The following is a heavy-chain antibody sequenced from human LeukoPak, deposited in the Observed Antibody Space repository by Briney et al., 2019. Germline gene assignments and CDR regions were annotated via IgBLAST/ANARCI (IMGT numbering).Heavy chain of an antibody. V-gene: IGHV3-48*03. Sequence: PGGSLRLSCAASGFSFDRYEMNWVRRAPGRGLEWISYVSANGATTYYAESVRGRFSISRDNAKTSLSLQMNSLRVEDTAVYYCAIGGEGRGTYFGHWGQGTLVTVFS. J-gene: IGHJ1*01. D-gene: IGHD1-26*01. CDR3: AIGGEGRGTYFGH. CDR1: GFSFDRYE. CDR2: VSANGATT.